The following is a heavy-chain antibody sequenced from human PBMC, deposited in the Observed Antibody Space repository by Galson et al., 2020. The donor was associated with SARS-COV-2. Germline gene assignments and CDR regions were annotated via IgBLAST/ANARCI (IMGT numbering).Heavy chain of an antibody. CDR2: IRYDGSNK. Sequence: GESLKISCAASGFTFSSYGMHWVRQAPGKGLEWVAFIRYDGSNKYYADSVKGRFTISRDNSKNTLYLQMNSLRAEDTAVYYCAKEFGAGLDYWGQGTLVTVSS. CDR3: AKEFGAGLDY. CDR1: GFTFSSYG. D-gene: IGHD3-3*01. V-gene: IGHV3-30*02. J-gene: IGHJ4*02.